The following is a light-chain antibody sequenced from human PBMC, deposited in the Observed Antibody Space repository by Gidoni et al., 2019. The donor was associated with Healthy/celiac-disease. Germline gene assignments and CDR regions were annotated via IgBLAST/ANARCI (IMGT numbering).Light chain of an antibody. CDR1: QSVSSN. CDR2: GAS. J-gene: IGKJ2*01. CDR3: QQYNNWPPYT. Sequence: EIVMTQSPATLSVSQGERPTLSCRASQSVSSNLAWYQQKPGQAPRLLICGASTRATGIPARFSGSWSGTEFTLNISSLQSEDFAVYYCQQYNNWPPYTFGQGTKLEIK. V-gene: IGKV3-15*01.